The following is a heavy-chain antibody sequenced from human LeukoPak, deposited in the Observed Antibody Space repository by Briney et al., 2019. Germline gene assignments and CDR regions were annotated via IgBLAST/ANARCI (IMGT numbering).Heavy chain of an antibody. V-gene: IGHV4-39*02. CDR3: ARDSITQIKSPDYRPNDAFDI. D-gene: IGHD1-14*01. J-gene: IGHJ3*02. CDR2: IYYSGST. CDR1: GGSISSSSYY. Sequence: SETLSLTCTVSGGSISSSSYYWGWIRQPPGKGLEWIGSIYYSGSTYYNPSLKSRVTISVDTSKNQFSLKLSSVTAADTAVYYCARDSITQIKSPDYRPNDAFDIWGQGTMVTVSS.